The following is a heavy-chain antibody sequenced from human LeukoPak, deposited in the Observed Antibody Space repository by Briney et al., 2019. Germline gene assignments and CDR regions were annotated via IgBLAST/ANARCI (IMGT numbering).Heavy chain of an antibody. CDR3: ARDKDSSGFPDY. CDR1: GGSISSSSHY. Sequence: SETLSLTCTVSGGSISSSSHYWAWIRQPPGKGLEWIANIYYSGNTYYNPSLKSRVTISVDMSKNQFSLRVGSLTAADTAVYYCARDKDSSGFPDYWGQGTLVTVSS. CDR2: IYYSGNT. J-gene: IGHJ4*02. D-gene: IGHD3-22*01. V-gene: IGHV4-39*07.